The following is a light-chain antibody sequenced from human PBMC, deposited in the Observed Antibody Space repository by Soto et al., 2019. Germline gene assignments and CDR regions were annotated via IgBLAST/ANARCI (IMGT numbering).Light chain of an antibody. V-gene: IGKV3-15*01. CDR1: QSVNSN. CDR2: GAS. Sequence: DILMTQSPGTLSVSPGERATLYCRASQSVNSNLAWYQQKPVQAPRLLINGASTRATGIPARFGGSGSGTEFTLTINSLQSEDFAVYYCQQYHNWPRTVGQGTKLEI. J-gene: IGKJ2*02. CDR3: QQYHNWPRT.